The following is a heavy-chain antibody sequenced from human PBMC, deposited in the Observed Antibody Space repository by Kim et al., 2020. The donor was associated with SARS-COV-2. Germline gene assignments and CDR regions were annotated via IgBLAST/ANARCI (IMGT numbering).Heavy chain of an antibody. CDR1: GFTFSNYA. CDR2: ISGTGGAT. CDR3: AKKGRGVAVGADDS. D-gene: IGHD6-19*01. J-gene: IGHJ5*01. Sequence: GGSLRLSCAASGFTFSNYAMSWVRQTPGKGLEWISSISGTGGATYYADSVKGRFTISRDSPKNTLYLQMNSLRVVDTAVYFCAKKGRGVAVGADDSWGHGTRVTVSP. V-gene: IGHV3-23*01.